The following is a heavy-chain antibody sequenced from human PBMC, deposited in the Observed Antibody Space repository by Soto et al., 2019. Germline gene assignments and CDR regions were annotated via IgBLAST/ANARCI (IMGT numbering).Heavy chain of an antibody. V-gene: IGHV1-2*02. D-gene: IGHD5-18*01. CDR2: INPNSGGT. J-gene: IGHJ4*02. Sequence: ASVKVSCKASGYTFTGYYMHRVRQAPGQGLEWMGWINPNSGGTNYAQKFQGRVTMTRDTSISTAYMELSRLRSDDTAVYYCARDPSSGTRIKLWSMPDYWGQGTLVAVSS. CDR3: ARDPSSGTRIKLWSMPDY. CDR1: GYTFTGYY.